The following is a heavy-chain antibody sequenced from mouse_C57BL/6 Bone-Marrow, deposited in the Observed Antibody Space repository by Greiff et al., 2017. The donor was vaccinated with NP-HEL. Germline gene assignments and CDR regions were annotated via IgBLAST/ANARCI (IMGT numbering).Heavy chain of an antibody. Sequence: VQLQQSGAELARPGASVKLSCKASGYTFTSYGISWVKQRTGQGLEWIGEIYPRSGNTYYNEKFKGKATLTADKSSSTAYMGLRSLTSEDSAVYFCAREGYYYGSSFYFDYWGQGTTLTVSS. CDR2: IYPRSGNT. D-gene: IGHD1-1*01. V-gene: IGHV1-81*01. CDR3: AREGYYYGSSFYFDY. CDR1: GYTFTSYG. J-gene: IGHJ2*01.